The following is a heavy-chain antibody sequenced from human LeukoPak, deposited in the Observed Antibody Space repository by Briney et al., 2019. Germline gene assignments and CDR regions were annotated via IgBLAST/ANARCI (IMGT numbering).Heavy chain of an antibody. CDR2: IIPILGIA. CDR1: GGTFSSYA. Sequence: SVKVSCKASGGTFSSYAISWVRQAPGQGLEWMGRIIPILGIANYAQKFQGRVTITADKSTSTACMELSSLRSEDTAVYYCATYYGSGSYGFDYWGQGTLVTVSS. CDR3: ATYYGSGSYGFDY. J-gene: IGHJ4*02. V-gene: IGHV1-69*04. D-gene: IGHD3-10*01.